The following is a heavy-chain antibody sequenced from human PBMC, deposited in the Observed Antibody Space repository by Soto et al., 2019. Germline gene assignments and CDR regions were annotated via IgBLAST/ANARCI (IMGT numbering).Heavy chain of an antibody. J-gene: IGHJ5*02. CDR1: GYTFTSYG. Sequence: QVQLVQSGAEVKKPGASVKVSCTASGYTFTSYGISWVRQAPGQGLEWMGWISAYNGNTNYAKKLQGRVTITTDTSTSKDYMELRSLGSDDTAVYYCARASGSSYWFDPWDQGTLVTATS. CDR2: ISAYNGNT. D-gene: IGHD1-26*01. V-gene: IGHV1-18*01. CDR3: ARASGSSYWFDP.